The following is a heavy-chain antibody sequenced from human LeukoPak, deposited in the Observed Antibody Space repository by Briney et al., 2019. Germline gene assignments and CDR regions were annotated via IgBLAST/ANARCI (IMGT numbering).Heavy chain of an antibody. D-gene: IGHD6-6*01. Sequence: ASVKVSCKASGGTLSSYAISWVRQAPGQGLEWMGGIIPIFGTANYAQKFQGRVTITADESTSTAYMELSSLRSEDTAVYYCARGSGMYSSSSGGDYWGQGTLVTVSS. CDR3: ARGSGMYSSSSGGDY. CDR1: GGTLSSYA. V-gene: IGHV1-69*13. CDR2: IIPIFGTA. J-gene: IGHJ4*02.